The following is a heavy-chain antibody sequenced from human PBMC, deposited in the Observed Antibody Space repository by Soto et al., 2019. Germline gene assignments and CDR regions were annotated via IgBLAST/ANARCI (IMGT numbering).Heavy chain of an antibody. CDR1: GYSFTSYW. J-gene: IGHJ6*02. CDR2: IYPGDSDT. Sequence: PGESLKISCKGSGYSFTSYWIGWVRQMPGKGLEWMGIIYPGDSDTRYSPSFQGQVTISADKSISTAYLQWSSLKASDTAMYYCARMVNYYGSGRTYGMDVWGQGTTVTVSS. V-gene: IGHV5-51*01. CDR3: ARMVNYYGSGRTYGMDV. D-gene: IGHD3-10*01.